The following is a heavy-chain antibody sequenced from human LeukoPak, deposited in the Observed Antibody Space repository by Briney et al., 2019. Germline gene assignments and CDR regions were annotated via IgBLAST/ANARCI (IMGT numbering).Heavy chain of an antibody. D-gene: IGHD5-12*01. J-gene: IGHJ4*02. CDR2: IKQVGSEK. CDR3: ARGGFWATISGLDY. CDR1: GFTFSSYW. Sequence: GGSLRLSCAASGFTFSSYWMTWVRQAPGKGLEWVANIKQVGSEKYYVDSVKGRFTMSRDNAKNSLYLQMNSLRAEDTAVYYCARGGFWATISGLDYWGQGTLVTVSS. V-gene: IGHV3-7*01.